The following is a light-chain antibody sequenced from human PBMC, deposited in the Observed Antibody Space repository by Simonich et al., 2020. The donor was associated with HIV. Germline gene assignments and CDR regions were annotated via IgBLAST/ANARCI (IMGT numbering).Light chain of an antibody. CDR2: WAS. J-gene: IGKJ4*01. V-gene: IGKV4-1*01. CDR3: QQYYSTPVT. Sequence: DIVMTQSPDSLAVSLGERATINCKSSQSVLHSSNNKNYLAWYQQKPGQPPKLLIYWASTRESGVPARFSGSGSGTDFTLTISSLQAEDVAVYYCQQYYSTPVTFGRGTKVEIK. CDR1: QSVLHSSNNKNY.